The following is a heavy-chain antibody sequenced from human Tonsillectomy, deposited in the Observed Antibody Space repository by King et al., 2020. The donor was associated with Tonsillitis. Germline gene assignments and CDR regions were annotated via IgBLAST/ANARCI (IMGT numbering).Heavy chain of an antibody. J-gene: IGHJ2*01. V-gene: IGHV3-23*04. CDR2: IDDSGDSS. D-gene: IGHD5-18*01. CDR1: GFTFSNYA. Sequence: VQLVESGGGLVQPGGSLRLSCAASGFTFSNYAMNWVRQAPGKGLEWVSTIDDSGDSSFYADSVQGRFTISRDNSKNTLYLQMNILRPEDTAVYYCAKAEVDTAMVRNWYFDLWGRGTLVTVSS. CDR3: AKAEVDTAMVRNWYFDL.